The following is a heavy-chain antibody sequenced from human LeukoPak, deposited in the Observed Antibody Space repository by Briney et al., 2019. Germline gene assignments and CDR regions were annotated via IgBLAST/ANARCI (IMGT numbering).Heavy chain of an antibody. CDR1: GFTFSSYG. V-gene: IGHV3-23*01. J-gene: IGHJ5*02. Sequence: PGGSLRLSCAASGFTFSSYGMSWVRQAPGKGLEWVSAISGSGGSTYYADSVKGRFTISRDNSKNTLYLQMNSLRAEDTAVYYCAKAWAKLLWFGEQLNWFDPWGQGTLVTVSS. D-gene: IGHD3-10*01. CDR3: AKAWAKLLWFGEQLNWFDP. CDR2: ISGSGGST.